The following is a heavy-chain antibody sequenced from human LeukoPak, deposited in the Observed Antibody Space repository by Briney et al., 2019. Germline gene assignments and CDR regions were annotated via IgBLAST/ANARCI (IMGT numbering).Heavy chain of an antibody. J-gene: IGHJ4*02. CDR3: ARVLAATPFPFDY. D-gene: IGHD5-12*01. CDR2: IYTSGST. Sequence: SQTLSLTCTVSGGSISSGSYYWSWIRQPAGKGLEWIGRIYTSGSTNYNPSLKSRVTISVDTSKNQFSLKLSSVTAADTAVYYCARVLAATPFPFDYWGQGTLVTVSS. CDR1: GGSISSGSYY. V-gene: IGHV4-61*02.